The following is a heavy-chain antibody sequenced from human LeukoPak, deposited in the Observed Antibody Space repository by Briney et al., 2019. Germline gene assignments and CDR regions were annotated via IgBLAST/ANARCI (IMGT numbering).Heavy chain of an antibody. J-gene: IGHJ4*02. Sequence: GGSLRLSCVASGFTFGKYWMSWVSQAPGKGLEWVANIKLDGSEKNYVDSVKGRFTISRDNTKNSLYLQMNSLRAEDTAVFYCARDQYDTWSRRGNFDSWGQGTLVIVSS. CDR2: IKLDGSEK. CDR3: ARDQYDTWSRRGNFDS. CDR1: GFTFGKYW. V-gene: IGHV3-7*03. D-gene: IGHD3/OR15-3a*01.